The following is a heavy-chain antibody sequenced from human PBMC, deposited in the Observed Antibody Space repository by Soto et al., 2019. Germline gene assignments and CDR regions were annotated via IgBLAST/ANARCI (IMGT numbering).Heavy chain of an antibody. CDR1: GYTFTGYY. J-gene: IGHJ6*02. CDR2: INPNSGGT. CDR3: ARSYYYYYGMDV. Sequence: ASVKVSCKASGYTFTGYYMHWVRQAPGQGLEWMGWINPNSGGTNYAQKFQGRVTMTRDTSISTAHMELSRLRSDDTAVYYCARSYYYYYGMDVWGQGTTVTVSS. V-gene: IGHV1-2*02.